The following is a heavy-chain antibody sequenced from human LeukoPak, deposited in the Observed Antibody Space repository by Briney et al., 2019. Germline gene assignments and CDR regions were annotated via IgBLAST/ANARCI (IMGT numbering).Heavy chain of an antibody. D-gene: IGHD3-3*01. CDR3: ARDTIFGDLPGVFDF. J-gene: IGHJ4*02. Sequence: QPGGSLRLSCAASGFTVSSNCMSWVRQAPGKGLEWVSVIYSGGSTYYAVSVKGRFTISRDNSKNTLYLQMNSLRAEDTAVYYCARDTIFGDLPGVFDFWGQGTLVTVSS. CDR2: IYSGGST. CDR1: GFTVSSNC. V-gene: IGHV3-66*01.